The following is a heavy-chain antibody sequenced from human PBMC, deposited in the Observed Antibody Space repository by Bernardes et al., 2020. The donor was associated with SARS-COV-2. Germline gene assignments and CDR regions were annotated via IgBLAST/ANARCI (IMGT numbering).Heavy chain of an antibody. CDR3: ARVGETGPGYYYYYNGMDV. CDR2: IYSGGSI. J-gene: IGHJ6*02. V-gene: IGHV3-66*01. D-gene: IGHD3-10*01. CDR1: GFDVNNNY. Sequence: GSLRLSCAGSGFDVNNNYMNWVRQAPGKGLEWVSAIYSGGSIYYADSVKGRFTMSRDNFKNTLNLQMNSLRAEDTAVYYCARVGETGPGYYYYYNGMDVWGQGTTVTVSS.